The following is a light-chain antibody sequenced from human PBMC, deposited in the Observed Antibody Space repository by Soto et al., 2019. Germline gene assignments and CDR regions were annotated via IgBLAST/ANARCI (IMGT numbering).Light chain of an antibody. CDR3: QQYKTGPMYT. Sequence: EIVMTQSPATLSVSPGERATLSCRASQSVSNNLAWYQQKPGQAPRLLVYYASTRATGIPARFSGSVSGTGFPLTISRLQSEDFAVYPCQQYKTGPMYTFGQGTQLEI. J-gene: IGKJ2*01. V-gene: IGKV3D-15*01. CDR1: QSVSNN. CDR2: YAS.